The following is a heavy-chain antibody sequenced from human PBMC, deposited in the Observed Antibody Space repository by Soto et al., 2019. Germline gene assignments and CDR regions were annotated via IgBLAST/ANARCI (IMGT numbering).Heavy chain of an antibody. CDR3: AKDRRAGGTSAFYFDF. V-gene: IGHV3-23*01. Sequence: RGSLILSCATSGFKFSNYAMSWVRQAPGKGLEWVSLISATGGGTYYADSVKGRFTISRGNSHNTLYLQVHSLTAEDTAVYYCAKDRRAGGTSAFYFDFWGQGAKVTVSS. D-gene: IGHD3-16*01. CDR2: ISATGGGT. CDR1: GFKFSNYA. J-gene: IGHJ4*02.